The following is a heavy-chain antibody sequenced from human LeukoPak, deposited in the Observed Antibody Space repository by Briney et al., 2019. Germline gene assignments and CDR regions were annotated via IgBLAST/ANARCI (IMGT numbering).Heavy chain of an antibody. Sequence: ASVKVSCKASGYTFTSSYMHWVRQAPGQGLEWMGIINPSGGTTIYAQKFQGRVTMTRDTSISTAYMELSRLRSDDTAVYYCARAYSSGWDIDYWGQGTLVTVSS. V-gene: IGHV1-46*01. D-gene: IGHD6-19*01. CDR1: GYTFTSSY. CDR2: INPSGGTT. J-gene: IGHJ4*02. CDR3: ARAYSSGWDIDY.